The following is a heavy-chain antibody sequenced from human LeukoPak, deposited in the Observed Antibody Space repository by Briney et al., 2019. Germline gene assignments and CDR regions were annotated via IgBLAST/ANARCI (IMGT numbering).Heavy chain of an antibody. D-gene: IGHD6-13*01. J-gene: IGHJ6*03. Sequence: SETLSLTCTVSGYSISSGYYWGWIRQPPGKGLEWIGSIHYSARIYYNPSLKSRLTISPDTSKNQFSLKLTSVTAADTAVYHCARTPTSRKRFLGGAATGTDYYFSYYMDVWGKGTTVIISS. V-gene: IGHV4-38-2*02. CDR1: GYSISSGYY. CDR2: IHYSARI. CDR3: ARTPTSRKRFLGGAATGTDYYFSYYMDV.